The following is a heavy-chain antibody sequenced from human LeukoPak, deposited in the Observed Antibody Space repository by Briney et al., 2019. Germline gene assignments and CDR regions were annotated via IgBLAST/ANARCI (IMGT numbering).Heavy chain of an antibody. Sequence: SETLSLTCAVSGGSISSGGYSWSWIRQPPGKGLEWIGYIYYSGSTYYNPSLKSRVTISVDTSKNQFSLKLSSVTAADTAVYYCAKDRGNTGYWGQGTLVTVSS. J-gene: IGHJ4*02. CDR2: IYYSGST. V-gene: IGHV4-30-4*07. CDR1: GGSISSGGYS. D-gene: IGHD1-14*01. CDR3: AKDRGNTGY.